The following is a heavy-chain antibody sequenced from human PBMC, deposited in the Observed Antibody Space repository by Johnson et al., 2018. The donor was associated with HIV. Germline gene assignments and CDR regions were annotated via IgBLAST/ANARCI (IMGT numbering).Heavy chain of an antibody. CDR1: GFSFDEYD. CDR3: AREVNAFDI. V-gene: IGHV3-20*04. J-gene: IGHJ3*02. CDR2: INSDGSDT. D-gene: IGHD3-22*01. Sequence: VQLVESGGGVARPGGSLRLSCEASGFSFDEYDMSWVRQAPGKGLEWVSGINSDGSDTRYADSVKGRFTISRDNAKTTLYLQMNSLRAEDTAVYYCAREVNAFDIWGQGTVVTVSS.